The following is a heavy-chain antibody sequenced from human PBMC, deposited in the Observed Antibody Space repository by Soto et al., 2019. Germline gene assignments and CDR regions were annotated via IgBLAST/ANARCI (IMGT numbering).Heavy chain of an antibody. CDR1: GYSFTSYW. D-gene: IGHD3-3*01. CDR2: IYPGDSDT. J-gene: IGHJ5*02. CDR3: ARTIGYYDFWSGYSKFDP. Sequence: GESLKISCKGSGYSFTSYWIGWVRQMPGKGLEWMGIIYPGDSDTRYSPSFQGQVTISADKSISTAYLQWSSLKASDTAMYYCARTIGYYDFWSGYSKFDPWGQVTLVTVSS. V-gene: IGHV5-51*01.